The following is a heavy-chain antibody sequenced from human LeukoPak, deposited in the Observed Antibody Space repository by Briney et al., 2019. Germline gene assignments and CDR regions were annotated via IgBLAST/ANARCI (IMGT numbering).Heavy chain of an antibody. CDR1: GDSITSKTCY. CDR2: ISYSGST. V-gene: IGHV4-39*01. CDR3: ARHVYDRTNDWEYFFDS. D-gene: IGHD3-22*01. Sequence: SQTLSLTCLVSGDSITSKTCYWGWIRQPPGKGLEWVGSISYSGSTYYNPSLKSRLTIAADTSNNQFSLKLTSVTAADTAVYYCARHVYDRTNDWEYFFDSWGQGTLVTVSS. J-gene: IGHJ4*02.